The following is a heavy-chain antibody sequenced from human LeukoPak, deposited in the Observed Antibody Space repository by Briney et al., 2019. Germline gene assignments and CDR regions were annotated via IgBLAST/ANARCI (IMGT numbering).Heavy chain of an antibody. CDR2: IIPILGIA. CDR3: ARDGGIAALYYYYYMDV. V-gene: IGHV1-69*04. J-gene: IGHJ6*03. CDR1: GGTFSSYT. D-gene: IGHD6-6*01. Sequence: SVKVSCKASGGTFSSYTVSWVRQAPGQGLEWMGRIIPILGIANYAQKFQGRVTITADKSTSTAYMELSSLRSEDTAVYYCARDGGIAALYYYYYMDVWGKGTTVTVSS.